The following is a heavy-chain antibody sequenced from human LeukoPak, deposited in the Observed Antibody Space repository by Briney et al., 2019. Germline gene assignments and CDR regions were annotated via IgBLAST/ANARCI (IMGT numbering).Heavy chain of an antibody. CDR1: GFTFNTYS. J-gene: IGHJ4*02. CDR2: LGRSSDTI. Sequence: GGSLRLSCAVSGFTFNTYSMNWVRQAPGKGLEWISYLGRSSDTISYADSVKGRFTISRDNAKNSLYLQMNSLRAEDTAVYYCASSIAEAGTLDYWGQGTLVTVSS. V-gene: IGHV3-48*04. CDR3: ASSIAEAGTLDY. D-gene: IGHD6-19*01.